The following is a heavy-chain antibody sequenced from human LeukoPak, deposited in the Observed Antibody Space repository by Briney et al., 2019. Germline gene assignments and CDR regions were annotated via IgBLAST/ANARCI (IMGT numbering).Heavy chain of an antibody. CDR3: ARENLEPHRGYMDV. V-gene: IGHV4-31*03. D-gene: IGHD3-3*01. CDR1: GGSIISGGHY. J-gene: IGHJ6*03. CDR2: IYYTGNT. Sequence: SQTLSPTCTVSGGSIISGGHYWTWIRQHPEKGLEWIGHIYYTGNTYYNPSLRSRVSISVDTSKNQFSLNLSSVIAADTAVYHCARENLEPHRGYMDVWGKGTTVTVSS.